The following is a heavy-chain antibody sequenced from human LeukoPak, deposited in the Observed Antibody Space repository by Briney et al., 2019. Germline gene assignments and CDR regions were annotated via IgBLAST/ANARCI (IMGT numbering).Heavy chain of an antibody. D-gene: IGHD2-2*01. J-gene: IGHJ4*02. CDR2: IYYSGST. Sequence: SETLSLTCTVSGGSISSSSYYWCWIRQSPGKGLEWIGSIYYSGSTYYNPSLKSRVTISVDTSKNQFSLKLSSVTAADTAVYYCARHMVPAYCSSTSCYEVSWGQGTLVTVSS. CDR3: ARHMVPAYCSSTSCYEVS. V-gene: IGHV4-39*01. CDR1: GGSISSSSYY.